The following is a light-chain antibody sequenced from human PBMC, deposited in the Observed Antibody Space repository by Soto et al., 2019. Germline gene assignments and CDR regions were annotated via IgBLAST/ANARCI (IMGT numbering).Light chain of an antibody. Sequence: EIVLTQSPATLSLSPGERATLSCRASQTVRSSLVWYQQKPGQAPRLLIYDASNRATGIPGRFSGSGSGTEFTLTISSLQSEDFAVYYCQQYNNWPLTFGGGTKVDIK. CDR3: QQYNNWPLT. V-gene: IGKV3-11*01. CDR2: DAS. CDR1: QTVRSS. J-gene: IGKJ4*01.